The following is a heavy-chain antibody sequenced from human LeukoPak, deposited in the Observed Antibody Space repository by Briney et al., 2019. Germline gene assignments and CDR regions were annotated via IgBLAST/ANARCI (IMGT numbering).Heavy chain of an antibody. J-gene: IGHJ6*02. Sequence: SETLSLTCTVSGGSISSYYWSCLRQPPGEGLEWIGYIYHSGSTNYTPSLKSRVTISIDTSKNQFSLKLSSVTAADTAVYFCARGLGYCSGGSCYPPFARYGMDVGGQGTTVTASS. CDR2: IYHSGST. CDR3: ARGLGYCSGGSCYPPFARYGMDV. V-gene: IGHV4-59*08. D-gene: IGHD2-15*01. CDR1: GGSISSYY.